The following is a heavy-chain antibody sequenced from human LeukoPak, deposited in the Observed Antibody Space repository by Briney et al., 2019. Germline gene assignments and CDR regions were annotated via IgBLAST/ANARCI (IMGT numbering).Heavy chain of an antibody. CDR1: GGTFSSYA. Sequence: SVKVSRKASGGTFSSYAISWVRQAPGQGLEWMGRIIPIFGTANYAQKFQGRVTITTDESTSPAYMELSSLRSEGTAVYYCARDEGGNSALWGQGTLVTVSS. J-gene: IGHJ4*02. D-gene: IGHD4-23*01. CDR3: ARDEGGNSAL. V-gene: IGHV1-69*05. CDR2: IIPIFGTA.